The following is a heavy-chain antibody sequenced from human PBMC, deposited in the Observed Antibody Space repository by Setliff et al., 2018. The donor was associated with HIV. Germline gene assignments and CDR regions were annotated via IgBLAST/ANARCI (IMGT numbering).Heavy chain of an antibody. Sequence: SETLSLTCTVSGGSISSNNYYWGWIRQPPGKGLEWIASVYYSGSIYYNPSLKSRITISVDTSKNQFSLRLSSVTAADTAVYYCARQGLVLVPASIDWRLPPSPIDYWGQGTLVTVSS. CDR2: VYYSGSI. J-gene: IGHJ4*02. CDR1: GGSISSNNYY. D-gene: IGHD2-2*01. V-gene: IGHV4-39*01. CDR3: ARQGLVLVPASIDWRLPPSPIDY.